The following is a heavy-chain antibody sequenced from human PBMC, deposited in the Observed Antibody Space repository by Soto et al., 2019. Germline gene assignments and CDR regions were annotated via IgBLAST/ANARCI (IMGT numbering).Heavy chain of an antibody. CDR1: GFIFSDYY. J-gene: IGHJ5*02. Sequence: QVHLVESGGGLVKPGGSLRLSCAASGFIFSDYYMSWIRQAPGKGLEWVSHISNTGATIYYAYSVKGRFTISRDNARNSLYLEMNNLRDEDTAVYYCVREPPPPWGQGTLVTVSS. CDR2: ISNTGATI. V-gene: IGHV3-11*01. CDR3: VREPPPP.